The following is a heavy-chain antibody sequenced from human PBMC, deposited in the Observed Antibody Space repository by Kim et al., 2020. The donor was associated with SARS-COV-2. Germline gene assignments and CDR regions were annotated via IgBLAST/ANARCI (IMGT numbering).Heavy chain of an antibody. D-gene: IGHD3-10*01. Sequence: GGSLRLSCAAFGFSLSRHAMHWVRQAPGKGLEWVAALSYDGSIKHYADSVKGRFNISRDNSKYTVYLQMNRLRVEDTALYYCARDSVDSGSYLAYWSQGSPVTVTS. CDR2: LSYDGSIK. CDR3: ARDSVDSGSYLAY. J-gene: IGHJ4*02. V-gene: IGHV3-30*04. CDR1: GFSLSRHA.